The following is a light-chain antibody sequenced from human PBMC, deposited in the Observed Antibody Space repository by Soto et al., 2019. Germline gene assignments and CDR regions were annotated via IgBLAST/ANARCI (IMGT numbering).Light chain of an antibody. Sequence: DIQMTQSPSSLSASVGDRVTITCRASQDISNSLAWYQQKPGKVPKVLIYATSILQSGVPARFSGSGSGTDFTLTISSLQREDVATYFCQNANSAPLTFGGGNKVEI. V-gene: IGKV1-27*01. CDR2: ATS. CDR3: QNANSAPLT. J-gene: IGKJ4*01. CDR1: QDISNS.